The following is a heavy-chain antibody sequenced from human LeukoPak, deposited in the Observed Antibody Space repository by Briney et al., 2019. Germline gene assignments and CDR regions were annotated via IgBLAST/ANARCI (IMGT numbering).Heavy chain of an antibody. CDR3: ALYYYDSSGYKNWFDP. Sequence: SVKVSCKASGGTFSSYAISWVRQAPGQGLEWMGRIIPILGIANYAQKFQGRVTITADKSTSTAYMELSSLRSEDTAVYYCALYYYDSSGYKNWFDPWGQGTLVTVSS. D-gene: IGHD3-22*01. V-gene: IGHV1-69*04. CDR1: GGTFSSYA. CDR2: IIPILGIA. J-gene: IGHJ5*02.